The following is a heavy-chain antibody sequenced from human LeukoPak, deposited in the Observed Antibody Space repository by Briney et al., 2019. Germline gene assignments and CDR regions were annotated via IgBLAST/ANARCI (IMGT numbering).Heavy chain of an antibody. CDR3: ARSGGDGYNWGVFDY. D-gene: IGHD5-24*01. V-gene: IGHV1-8*03. CDR1: GYTFTSYD. CDR2: MNPNSGNT. J-gene: IGHJ4*02. Sequence: ASVKVSCKASGYTFTSYDINWVRQATGQGLEWLGWMNPNSGNTGYAQKFQGRVTITRNTSISTAYMELSSLRSEDTAVYYYARSGGDGYNWGVFDYWGQGTLVTVSS.